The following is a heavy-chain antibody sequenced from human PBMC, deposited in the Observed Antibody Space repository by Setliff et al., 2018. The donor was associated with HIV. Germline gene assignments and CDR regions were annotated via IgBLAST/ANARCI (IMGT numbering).Heavy chain of an antibody. V-gene: IGHV4-39*01. CDR3: TIPASSLAPN. J-gene: IGHJ4*02. Sequence: ASETLFLTCTVSGASISSHNYYWGWIRQSPGKGLEWIASIRSSGDTYYNPSLQSRVIISVDTSNNQISLKLTSVTAADTAVYYCTIPASSLAPNWGRGTQVTVSS. CDR1: GASISSHNYY. CDR2: IRSSGDT.